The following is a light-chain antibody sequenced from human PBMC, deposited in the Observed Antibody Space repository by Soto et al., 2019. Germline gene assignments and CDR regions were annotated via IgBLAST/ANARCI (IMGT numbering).Light chain of an antibody. J-gene: IGKJ3*01. CDR2: GAS. Sequence: EIVLTHSPGTLSLSPGERDTLSCRASQSVSSSYLAWYQQKPGQTPRLLIYGASSRATGIPDRFSGSGSGTDFTLTISRLEPEDFAVYYCQQYGSSPITFGPGTKVDIK. CDR3: QQYGSSPIT. CDR1: QSVSSSY. V-gene: IGKV3-20*01.